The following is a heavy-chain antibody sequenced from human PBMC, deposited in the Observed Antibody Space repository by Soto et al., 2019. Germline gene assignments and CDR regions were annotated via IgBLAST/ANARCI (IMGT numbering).Heavy chain of an antibody. J-gene: IGHJ4*02. CDR3: AKTSESGYCTNGVCPHGGY. V-gene: IGHV3-23*01. Sequence: GGSLRLSCAASGFTFSSYAMSWVRQAPGKGLEWVSAISGSGGSTYYADSVKGRFTISRDNSKNTLYLQMNSLRADDTAVYYCAKTSESGYCTNGVCPHGGYWGQGTLVTVSS. CDR1: GFTFSSYA. D-gene: IGHD2-8*01. CDR2: ISGSGGST.